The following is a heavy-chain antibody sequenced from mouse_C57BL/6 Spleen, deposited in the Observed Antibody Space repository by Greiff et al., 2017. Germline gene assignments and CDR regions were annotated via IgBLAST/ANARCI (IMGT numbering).Heavy chain of an antibody. CDR1: GFTFSDYG. CDR2: ISSGSSTI. V-gene: IGHV5-17*01. J-gene: IGHJ4*01. CDR3: ARHDSNYAMDY. Sequence: DVKLVESGGGLVKPGGSLKLSCAASGFTFSDYGMHWVRQAPEKGLEWVAYISSGSSTIYYADTVKGRFTISRDNAKNTLFLQMTSLRSEDTAMYYCARHDSNYAMDYWGQGTSVTVSS. D-gene: IGHD2-5*01.